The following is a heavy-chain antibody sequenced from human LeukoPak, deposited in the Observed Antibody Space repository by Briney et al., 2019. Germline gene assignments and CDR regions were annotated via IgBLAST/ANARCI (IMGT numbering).Heavy chain of an antibody. CDR2: ISYSGSVQ. V-gene: IGHV3-30*03. J-gene: IGHJ4*02. Sequence: GGSLRLSCAASGFTFNNFGMHWVRQAPGKGLEWVSVISYSGSVQFYADSVKGRFTIARDSSENTLYLQMNSLRAEDTAVYYCARGWEWWDYWGQGTLVTVSS. D-gene: IGHD2-15*01. CDR1: GFTFNNFG. CDR3: ARGWEWWDY.